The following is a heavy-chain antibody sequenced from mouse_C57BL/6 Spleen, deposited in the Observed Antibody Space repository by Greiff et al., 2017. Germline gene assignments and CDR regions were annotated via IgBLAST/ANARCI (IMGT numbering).Heavy chain of an antibody. D-gene: IGHD1-1*01. CDR2: IDPEDGDT. J-gene: IGHJ3*01. CDR3: TTWVYGNSSGFAY. V-gene: IGHV14-1*01. CDR1: GFNIKDYY. Sequence: EVMLVESGAELVRPGASVKLSCTASGFNIKDYYMHWVKQRPEQGLEWIGRIDPEDGDTEYAQKFQGKATMTADTSSNTAYLQLSSLTSEDTAVYYCTTWVYGNSSGFAYWGQGTLVTVSA.